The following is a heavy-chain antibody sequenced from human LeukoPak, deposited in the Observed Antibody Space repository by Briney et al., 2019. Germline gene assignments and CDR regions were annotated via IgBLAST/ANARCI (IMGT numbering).Heavy chain of an antibody. D-gene: IGHD1-26*01. CDR1: GGSISSGGYY. J-gene: IGHJ3*02. V-gene: IGHV4-31*03. CDR2: IYYSGST. CDR3: ARESSKASDAFDI. Sequence: SETLSLTCTVSGGSISSGGYYWSWIRQHPGKGLEWIGYIYYSGSTYYNPSLKSRVTISVDTSKNQFSLKLSSVTAADTAVYYCARESSKASDAFDIWGQGTMVTVSS.